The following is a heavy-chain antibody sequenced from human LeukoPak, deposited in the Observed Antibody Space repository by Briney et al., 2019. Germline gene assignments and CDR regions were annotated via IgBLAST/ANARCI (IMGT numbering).Heavy chain of an antibody. Sequence: GGSLRLSCAASGFTFSGSAMHWVRQASGKGLEWVGRIRSKANSYATAYAASVKGRFTISRDDSKNTAYLQMNSPKTEDTAVYYCTRPRTTYYDFWSGLNWFDPWGQGTLVTVSS. D-gene: IGHD3-3*01. J-gene: IGHJ5*02. CDR3: TRPRTTYYDFWSGLNWFDP. CDR1: GFTFSGSA. CDR2: IRSKANSYAT. V-gene: IGHV3-73*01.